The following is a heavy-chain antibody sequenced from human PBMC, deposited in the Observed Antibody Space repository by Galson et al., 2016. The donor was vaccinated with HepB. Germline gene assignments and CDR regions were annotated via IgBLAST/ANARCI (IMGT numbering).Heavy chain of an antibody. V-gene: IGHV1-18*01. J-gene: IGHJ4*02. Sequence: SVKVSCKASGYTFTTSGISWVRQAPGQGLEWMGWISTYSGNTKYAQKFQGGLTLTTDSSTTTAYMELRSLRFDDTALYYCARDVQYRFDVLGQGTLVTVSS. D-gene: IGHD2/OR15-2a*01. CDR1: GYTFTTSG. CDR3: ARDVQYRFDV. CDR2: ISTYSGNT.